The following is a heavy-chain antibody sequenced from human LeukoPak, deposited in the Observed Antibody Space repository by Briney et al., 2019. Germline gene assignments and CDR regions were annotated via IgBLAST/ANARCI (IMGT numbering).Heavy chain of an antibody. J-gene: IGHJ6*03. CDR2: ISYDGSNK. Sequence: PGGSLRLSCAASGFTFSSYGMHWVRQAPGKGLEWVAVISYDGSNKYYADSVKGRFTISRDNSKNTLYLQMNSLRAEDTAVYYCAKGGQLDYYYYYMDVWGKGTTVTVSS. V-gene: IGHV3-30*18. CDR3: AKGGQLDYYYYYMDV. CDR1: GFTFSSYG. D-gene: IGHD6-13*01.